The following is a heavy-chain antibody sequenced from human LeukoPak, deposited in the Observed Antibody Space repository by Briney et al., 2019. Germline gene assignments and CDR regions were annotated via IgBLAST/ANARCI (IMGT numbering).Heavy chain of an antibody. D-gene: IGHD3-3*01. CDR1: GFTFRSYA. CDR3: AKAYYDLWSGYLDY. CDR2: ISGSGDST. J-gene: IGHJ4*02. V-gene: IGHV3-23*01. Sequence: GGSLRLSCAASGFTFRSYAMSWVRQAPGKGLEWVSGISGSGDSTYYADSVKGRFTGSRDNSKSTLYLQMNSLRAEDTAVYYCAKAYYDLWSGYLDYWGQGTLVTVSS.